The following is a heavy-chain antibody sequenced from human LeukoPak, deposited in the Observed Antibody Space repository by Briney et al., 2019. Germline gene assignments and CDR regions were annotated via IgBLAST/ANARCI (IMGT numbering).Heavy chain of an antibody. CDR2: INHSGST. V-gene: IGHV4-34*01. CDR1: GGSFSGYY. J-gene: IGHJ4*02. D-gene: IGHD3-22*01. CDR3: AGTDYYDSSGYPIPPYYFDY. Sequence: SETLSLTCAVYGGSFSGYYWSWIRQPPGKGLEWIGEINHSGSTNYNPSLKSRVTISVDTSKNQFSLKLSSVTAADTAVYYCAGTDYYDSSGYPIPPYYFDYWGQGTLVTVSS.